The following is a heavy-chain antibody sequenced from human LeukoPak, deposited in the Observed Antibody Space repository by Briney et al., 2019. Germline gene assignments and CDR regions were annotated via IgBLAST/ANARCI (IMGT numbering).Heavy chain of an antibody. Sequence: GGSLRLSCAASGFTFSSYAMNWVRQAPGKGLEWVSSISSSSSYISYADSVKGRFTISRDNAKNSLYLQMNSLRAEDTAVYYCARAIHDVDIGATLAYWGQGTLVTVSS. CDR2: ISSSSSYI. CDR1: GFTFSSYA. V-gene: IGHV3-21*01. CDR3: ARAIHDVDIGATLAY. J-gene: IGHJ4*02. D-gene: IGHD5-12*01.